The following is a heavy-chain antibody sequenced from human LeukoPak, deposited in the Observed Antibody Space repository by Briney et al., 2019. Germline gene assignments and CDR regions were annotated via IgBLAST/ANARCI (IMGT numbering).Heavy chain of an antibody. J-gene: IGHJ4*02. CDR3: ARGLGIAAAGFEY. V-gene: IGHV4-59*01. Sequence: SETLSLTCTVSDGSISSYYWSWIRQPPGKGLEWIGHIYDSGSTNYNPSLKSRVTISVDTSKNQFSLKLSSVTAADTAVYYCARGLGIAAAGFEYWGQGTLVTVSS. D-gene: IGHD6-13*01. CDR2: IYDSGST. CDR1: DGSISSYY.